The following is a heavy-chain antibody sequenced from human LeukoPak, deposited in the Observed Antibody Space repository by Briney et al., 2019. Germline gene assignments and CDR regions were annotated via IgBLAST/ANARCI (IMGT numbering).Heavy chain of an antibody. CDR3: ARGSGSYYYYYYYMDV. J-gene: IGHJ6*03. CDR2: IYYSGRT. CDR1: GGSISSYY. V-gene: IGHV4-59*01. Sequence: PSETLSLTCTVSGGSISSYYWSWIRQPPGKGLEWIGYIYYSGRTNYNPSLKSRVTISVDTSKNQFSLKLSSVTAADTAVYYCARGSGSYYYYYYYMDVWGKGTTVTVSS. D-gene: IGHD1-26*01.